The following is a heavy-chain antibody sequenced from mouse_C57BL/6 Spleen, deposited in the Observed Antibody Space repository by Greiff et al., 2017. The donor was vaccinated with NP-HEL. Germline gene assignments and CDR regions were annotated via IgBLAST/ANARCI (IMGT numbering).Heavy chain of an antibody. V-gene: IGHV1-59*01. Sequence: VQLQQPGAELVRPGTSVKLSCKASGYTFTSYWMHWVKQRPGQGLEWIGVIDPSDSYTNYNQKFKGKATLTVDTSSSTAYMQLSSLTSEDSAVYYCARSRYYGSSYAMDYWGQGTSVTVSS. D-gene: IGHD1-1*01. CDR3: ARSRYYGSSYAMDY. J-gene: IGHJ4*01. CDR1: GYTFTSYW. CDR2: IDPSDSYT.